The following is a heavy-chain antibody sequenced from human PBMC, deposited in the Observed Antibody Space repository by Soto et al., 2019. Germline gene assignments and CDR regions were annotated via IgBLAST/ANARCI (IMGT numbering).Heavy chain of an antibody. Sequence: PGESLKISCXGSGYSFTSYWIGWVRQMPGKGLEWMGIIYPGDSDTTYSPSFQGQVTLSADKSISTAYLQWSSLKASDTAMYYCARLHRIAVAGNPYFDYWGQGTLVTVSS. D-gene: IGHD6-19*01. V-gene: IGHV5-51*01. CDR2: IYPGDSDT. CDR1: GYSFTSYW. J-gene: IGHJ4*02. CDR3: ARLHRIAVAGNPYFDY.